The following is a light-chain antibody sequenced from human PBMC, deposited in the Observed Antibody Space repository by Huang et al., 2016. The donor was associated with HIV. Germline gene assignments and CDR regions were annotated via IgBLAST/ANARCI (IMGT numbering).Light chain of an antibody. CDR2: AAS. V-gene: IGKV1-6*01. Sequence: AIQMTQSPSSLSASVGDRVTVTCRASQGIGNDLGWYQQKPGKAPKLLIYAASKLQRWVPSRFSGSGSGTDFTLTISSRQPEDFATYYCLQDYNYPRTFGQGTKVEIK. CDR3: LQDYNYPRT. J-gene: IGKJ1*01. CDR1: QGIGND.